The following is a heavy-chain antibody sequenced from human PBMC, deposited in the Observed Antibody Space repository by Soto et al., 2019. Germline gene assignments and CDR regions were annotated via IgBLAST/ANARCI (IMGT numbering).Heavy chain of an antibody. CDR3: AIEFFSGGNCYTYYVDL. Sequence: GGSLRLSCAASGLTFNRYWMHWVRHAPGKGLVWVSHINTAGSNTNYADSVKGRFTISRDNAKSTLFLQMNSLTDEDTAVYYCAIEFFSGGNCYTYYVDLWGQGIPVTVSS. D-gene: IGHD2-15*01. J-gene: IGHJ5*02. CDR2: INTAGSNT. CDR1: GLTFNRYW. V-gene: IGHV3-74*01.